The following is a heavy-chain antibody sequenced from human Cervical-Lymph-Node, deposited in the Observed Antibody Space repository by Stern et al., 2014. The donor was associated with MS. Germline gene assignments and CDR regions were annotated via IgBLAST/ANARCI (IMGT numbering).Heavy chain of an antibody. Sequence: VQLGQSGAEVKKPGESLRISCEVSGYRFTNNWIGWVRQMPGKGLEWMGIIYPGDSETRYSPSFQGQVTILVDKSNTTAYLHWSSLKASDTAIYYCARRGDGYMGIDYWGQGTLVTVSS. V-gene: IGHV5-51*03. J-gene: IGHJ4*02. CDR3: ARRGDGYMGIDY. CDR1: GYRFTNNW. CDR2: IYPGDSET. D-gene: IGHD5-24*01.